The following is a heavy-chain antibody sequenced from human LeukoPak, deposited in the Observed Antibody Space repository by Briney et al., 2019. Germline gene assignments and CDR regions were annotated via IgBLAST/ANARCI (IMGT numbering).Heavy chain of an antibody. D-gene: IGHD2-2*01. CDR3: ARKPPVVGIDC. CDR2: VHSSGSP. Sequence: SETLSLTCTVSGGSISNHYWSWIRQPPGKGLEWIGYVHSSGSPDYNSSLKTGVTMSLDTSKNQFSLKLSSVTAADTAMYYCARKPPVVGIDCWGQGTLVTVSS. CDR1: GGSISNHY. J-gene: IGHJ4*02. V-gene: IGHV4-59*11.